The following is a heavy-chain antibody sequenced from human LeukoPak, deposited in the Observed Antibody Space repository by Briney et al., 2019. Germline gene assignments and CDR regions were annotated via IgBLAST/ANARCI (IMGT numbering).Heavy chain of an antibody. CDR3: AKDRSCINGVCHGDFDY. V-gene: IGHV3-23*01. CDR1: GFIFSSYA. D-gene: IGHD2-8*01. J-gene: IGHJ4*02. Sequence: GGSLRLSCAASGFIFSSYAMSWVRQAPGKGLEGVSTISGSGGSTYYAGSVKGRFTISRDNSKNTVYLQMNSLRAEDTAVYYCAKDRSCINGVCHGDFDYWGQGTLVTVSS. CDR2: ISGSGGST.